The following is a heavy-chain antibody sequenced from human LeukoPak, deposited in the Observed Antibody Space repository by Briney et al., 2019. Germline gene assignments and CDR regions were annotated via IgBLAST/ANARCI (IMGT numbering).Heavy chain of an antibody. CDR2: ISGSAITT. D-gene: IGHD3-10*01. J-gene: IGHJ4*02. CDR1: GFTFSNYA. V-gene: IGHV3-23*01. Sequence: GGSLRLSCTTSGFTFSNYAMSWVRQAPGKGLDWVSSISGSAITTYYADSVKGRFAISRDNSKNTLYLQMTSLRAEDTAVYYCAKDQRFGDLDDYRGQGTLVTVSS. CDR3: AKDQRFGDLDDY.